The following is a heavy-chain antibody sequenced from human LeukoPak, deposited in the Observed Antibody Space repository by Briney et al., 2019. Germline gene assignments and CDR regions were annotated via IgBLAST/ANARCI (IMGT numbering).Heavy chain of an antibody. CDR1: GGTFSSYA. CDR3: ARGFGVVVTKDY. Sequence: GASVKVSCKASGGTFSSYAISWVRQAPGQGLEWMGGIIPIFGTANYAQKFQGRVTMTRNTSISTAYMELSSLRSEDTAVYYCARGFGVVVTKDYWGQGTLVTVSS. CDR2: IIPIFGTA. V-gene: IGHV1-69*05. D-gene: IGHD3-22*01. J-gene: IGHJ4*02.